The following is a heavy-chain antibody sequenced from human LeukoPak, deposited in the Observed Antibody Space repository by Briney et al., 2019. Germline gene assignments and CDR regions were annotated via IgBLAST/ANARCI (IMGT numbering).Heavy chain of an antibody. J-gene: IGHJ5*02. CDR2: INSDGSSI. CDR1: GFTFSSYW. CDR3: ARDARGYSYGSSNWFDP. D-gene: IGHD5-18*01. V-gene: IGHV3-74*01. Sequence: GGSLRLSCAASGFTFSSYWMHWVRQVPEKRLVWVSRINSDGSSINYADSVKGRFTISRDNAKNSLYLQMNSLRDEDTAVYYCARDARGYSYGSSNWFDPWGQGALVTVSS.